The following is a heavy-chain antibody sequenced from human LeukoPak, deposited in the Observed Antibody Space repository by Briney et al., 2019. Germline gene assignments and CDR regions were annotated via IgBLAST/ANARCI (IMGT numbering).Heavy chain of an antibody. J-gene: IGHJ6*03. V-gene: IGHV3-20*04. CDR3: ARSSGSPYYYYYYYMDV. CDR2: INWNGGST. Sequence: GGSLRLSCAASGFTFDDYGMSWVRQAPGKGLEWVSGINWNGGSTGYADSVKGRFTISRDNAKNSLYLQMNSLRAEDTALYYCARSSGSPYYYYYYYMDVWGKGTTVTVSS. D-gene: IGHD3-10*01. CDR1: GFTFDDYG.